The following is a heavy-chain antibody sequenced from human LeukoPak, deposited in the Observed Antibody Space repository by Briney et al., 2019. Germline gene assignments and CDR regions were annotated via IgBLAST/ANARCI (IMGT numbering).Heavy chain of an antibody. V-gene: IGHV3-48*01. Sequence: GGSLRLSCAASGFTFSTYSMNWVRQAPGKGLEWISYISSLSGTINYADSVKGRFTISRDNSKSTLYLQMDSLRAEDTAIYYCAKDPLTAASYIYFDSWGQGTLVTVSS. CDR2: ISSLSGTI. J-gene: IGHJ4*02. CDR3: AKDPLTAASYIYFDS. D-gene: IGHD6-13*01. CDR1: GFTFSTYS.